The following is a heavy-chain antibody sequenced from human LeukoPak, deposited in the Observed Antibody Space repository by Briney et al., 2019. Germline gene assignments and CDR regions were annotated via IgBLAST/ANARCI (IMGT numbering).Heavy chain of an antibody. CDR3: ARDDGSGSGEY. CDR1: GFTFSSSG. CDR2: INWNGGST. J-gene: IGHJ4*02. V-gene: IGHV3-20*04. Sequence: PGGSLRLSCAASGFTFSSSGMNWVRQPPGKGLEWVSSINWNGGSTGYADSVMGRFTISRDNAKNSLYLQMNSLTAEDTALYFCARDDGSGSGEYWGQGTLVTVSS. D-gene: IGHD3-10*01.